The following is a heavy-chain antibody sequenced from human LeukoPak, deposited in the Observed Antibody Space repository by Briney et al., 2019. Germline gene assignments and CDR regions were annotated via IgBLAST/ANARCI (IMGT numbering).Heavy chain of an antibody. D-gene: IGHD6-19*01. V-gene: IGHV1-18*01. CDR3: ARSLTVAGTRRYYYYMDV. Sequence: ASVKVSCKASGYTFTSYGISWVRQAPGQGLEWMGWISAYNGNTNYAQKLRGRVTMTTDTSTSTAYMELRSLRSDDTAVYYCARSLTVAGTRRYYYYMDVWGKGTTVTVSS. J-gene: IGHJ6*03. CDR1: GYTFTSYG. CDR2: ISAYNGNT.